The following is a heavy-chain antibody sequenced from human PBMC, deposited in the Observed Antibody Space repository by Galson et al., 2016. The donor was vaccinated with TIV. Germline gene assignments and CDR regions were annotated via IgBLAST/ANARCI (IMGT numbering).Heavy chain of an antibody. CDR2: INSDGSTI. CDR1: GFTFNNYW. D-gene: IGHD1-26*01. V-gene: IGHV3-74*01. CDR3: ARGEERPLVGAKPFDF. Sequence: SLRLSCAASGFTFNNYWMHWVRQVPGKGLVWVSRINSDGSTITYADSVKGRFTISRDNAKNTLSVQMSSLRTEDTAVYYCARGEERPLVGAKPFDFWGQGTLVTVSS. J-gene: IGHJ4*02.